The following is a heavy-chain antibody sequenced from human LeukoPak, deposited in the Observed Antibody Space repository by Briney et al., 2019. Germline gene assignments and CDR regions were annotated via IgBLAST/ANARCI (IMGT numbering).Heavy chain of an antibody. J-gene: IGHJ6*03. V-gene: IGHV1-46*01. D-gene: IGHD3-10*01. CDR3: ARVLLWFGPNYYYYYYMDV. CDR2: INPSGGST. Sequence: ASVKVSCKASGYTFTSYYMHWVRQAPGQGLEWMGIINPSGGSTSYAQKFQGRVTITRDTSISTAYMELSSLRSEDTAVYYCARVLLWFGPNYYYYYYMDVWGKGTTVTVSS. CDR1: GYTFTSYY.